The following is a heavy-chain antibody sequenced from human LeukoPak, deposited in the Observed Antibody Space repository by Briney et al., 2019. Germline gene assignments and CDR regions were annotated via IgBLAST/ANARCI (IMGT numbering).Heavy chain of an antibody. Sequence: GGSLRLSCAASGFTFSSYSMNWVRQAPGKGLEWVSCISSSSSYIYYADSVKGRFTISRDNAKNSLYLQMNSLRAEDTAVYYCARAHNWKYGSFDFWGQGTLVTVSS. CDR3: ARAHNWKYGSFDF. CDR2: ISSSSSYI. CDR1: GFTFSSYS. V-gene: IGHV3-21*01. D-gene: IGHD1-7*01. J-gene: IGHJ4*02.